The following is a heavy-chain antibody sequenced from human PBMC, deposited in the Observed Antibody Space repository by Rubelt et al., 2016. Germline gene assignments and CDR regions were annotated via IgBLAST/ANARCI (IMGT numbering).Heavy chain of an antibody. J-gene: IGHJ4*02. CDR1: GGSISSYY. CDR2: IYYSGST. CDR3: ARVDEYYFDY. Sequence: QVQLQESGPGLVKPSETLSLTCTVSGGSISSYYWSWIRQPPGKGLEWIGYIYYSGSTNYNPSLKSLVTISVDTSKNQFSLTYYCARAQDIVVVPAARVDEYYFDYWGQGTLVTVSS. D-gene: IGHD2-2*01. V-gene: IGHV4-59*01.